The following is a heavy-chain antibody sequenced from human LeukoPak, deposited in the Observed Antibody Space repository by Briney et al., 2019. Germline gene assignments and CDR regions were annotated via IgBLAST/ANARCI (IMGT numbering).Heavy chain of an antibody. Sequence: RGESLKISCKGSGYSFTSYWIGWVRQMPGKGLEWMGIIYPGDSDTRYSPSFQGQVTISADKSISTAYLQWSSLKASDTAMYYCARLLGSGSLPPNWFDPWGQGTLVTVSS. V-gene: IGHV5-51*01. CDR1: GYSFTSYW. CDR2: IYPGDSDT. D-gene: IGHD3-10*01. J-gene: IGHJ5*02. CDR3: ARLLGSGSLPPNWFDP.